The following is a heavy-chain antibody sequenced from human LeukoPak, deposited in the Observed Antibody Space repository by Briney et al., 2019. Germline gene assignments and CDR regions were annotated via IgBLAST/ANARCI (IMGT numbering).Heavy chain of an antibody. V-gene: IGHV1-69*04. Sequence: GASVKVSCKASGGTFSSYAISWVRQAPGQGLEWMGRIIPIFGIANYAQKFQGRVTITADKSTGTAYMELSSLRSEDTAVYYCAGPGSGSGYPLDYWRQGTLVTVSS. D-gene: IGHD3-3*01. CDR2: IIPIFGIA. CDR1: GGTFSSYA. CDR3: AGPGSGSGYPLDY. J-gene: IGHJ4*02.